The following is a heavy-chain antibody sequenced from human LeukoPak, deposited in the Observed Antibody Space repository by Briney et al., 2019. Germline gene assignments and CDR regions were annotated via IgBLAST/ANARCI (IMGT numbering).Heavy chain of an antibody. Sequence: TGGSLRLSCAASGFTFSNYWMSWVRQAPGKGLEWVANIKQDGSEKYYVDSVKGRFTISRDNAKNSLYVQMNSLRAEDTAVYYCATVAGYYNWNYDYWGQGTLVTVSS. CDR2: IKQDGSEK. CDR3: ATVAGYYNWNYDY. D-gene: IGHD3-9*01. J-gene: IGHJ4*02. CDR1: GFTFSNYW. V-gene: IGHV3-7*01.